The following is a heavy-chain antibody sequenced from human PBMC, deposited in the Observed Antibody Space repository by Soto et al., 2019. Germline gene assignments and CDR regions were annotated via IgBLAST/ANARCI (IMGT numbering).Heavy chain of an antibody. J-gene: IGHJ5*01. Sequence: SETLSLTCSVSGDSTSTVDYFWAWIRQPPGQALEYIGYIYKSATTYYNPSFESRVAISLDTSKSQFSLNVTSVTAADTAVYFCARGRYCLTGRCFPNWFDSWGQGTLVTVSS. V-gene: IGHV4-30-4*01. CDR2: IYKSATT. CDR3: ARGRYCLTGRCFPNWFDS. D-gene: IGHD2-15*01. CDR1: GDSTSTVDYF.